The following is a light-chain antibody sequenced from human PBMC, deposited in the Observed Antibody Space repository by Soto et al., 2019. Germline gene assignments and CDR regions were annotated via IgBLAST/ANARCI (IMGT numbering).Light chain of an antibody. V-gene: IGKV3-15*01. Sequence: EVLMTQYPATLSVSPGERATLSWRASQSVSEYLAWYQQKPGQAPRLLIYGASTRATGIPASFSGSGSATEFTPTISSLQSQDFAVYYCQQYHIWHSITFGHGTRLEIK. J-gene: IGKJ5*01. CDR2: GAS. CDR3: QQYHIWHSIT. CDR1: QSVSEY.